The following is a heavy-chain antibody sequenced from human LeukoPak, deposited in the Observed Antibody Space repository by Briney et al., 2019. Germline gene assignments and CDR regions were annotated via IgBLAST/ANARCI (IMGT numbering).Heavy chain of an antibody. J-gene: IGHJ6*03. CDR2: ISSSSSYI. V-gene: IGHV3-21*01. D-gene: IGHD5-12*01. CDR1: GFTFSSYS. CDR3: ARGVYSGYGNSHYYYYMDV. Sequence: PGGSLRLSCAASGFTFSSYSINWVRQAPGKGLEWVSSISSSSSYIYYADSVKGRFTISRDNAKNSLYLQMNSLRAEDTAVYYCARGVYSGYGNSHYYYYMDVWGKGTTVTVSS.